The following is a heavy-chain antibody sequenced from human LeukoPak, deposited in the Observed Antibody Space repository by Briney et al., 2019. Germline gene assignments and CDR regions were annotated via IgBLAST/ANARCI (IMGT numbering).Heavy chain of an antibody. CDR2: INPNSGGT. CDR1: GYTFTGYY. CDR3: ARCGHCSSTSCYVPNFDY. J-gene: IGHJ4*02. Sequence: ASVKVSCKASGYTFTGYYMHWVRQAPGQGLEWMGWINPNSGGTNYAQKFQGRVTMTRDTSISTAYMELSRLRSDDTAVYYCARCGHCSSTSCYVPNFDYWGQGTLVTVSS. D-gene: IGHD2-2*01. V-gene: IGHV1-2*02.